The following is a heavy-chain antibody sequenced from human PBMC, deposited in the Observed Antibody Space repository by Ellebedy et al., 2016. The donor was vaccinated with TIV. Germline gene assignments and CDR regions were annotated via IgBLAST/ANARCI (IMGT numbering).Heavy chain of an antibody. Sequence: GESLKISCAASGFTFNNYAMSWIRQAPGKGLEWVPTITGSGGSTDYADSVKGRFTFSRDNSKNTLYLHMNSLRVEDTAAYYCAKGTQWLGRSCFDHWGQGILVTVSS. CDR1: GFTFNNYA. V-gene: IGHV3-23*01. CDR2: ITGSGGST. D-gene: IGHD6-19*01. CDR3: AKGTQWLGRSCFDH. J-gene: IGHJ4*02.